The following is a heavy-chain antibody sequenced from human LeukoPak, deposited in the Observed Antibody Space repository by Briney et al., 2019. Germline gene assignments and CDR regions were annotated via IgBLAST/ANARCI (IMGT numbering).Heavy chain of an antibody. CDR2: INPNSGGN. CDR3: AKDRGGVTGTSLSDY. D-gene: IGHD2-2*01. V-gene: IGHV1-2*02. J-gene: IGHJ4*02. Sequence: ASVKVSCKASGYTFIGYYMHWVRQAPGRGLEWMGWINPNSGGNNYAQKFQGRVTMTRDTSINTAYMELSRLRSDDTAVYYCAKDRGGVTGTSLSDYWGQGTLVTVSS. CDR1: GYTFIGYY.